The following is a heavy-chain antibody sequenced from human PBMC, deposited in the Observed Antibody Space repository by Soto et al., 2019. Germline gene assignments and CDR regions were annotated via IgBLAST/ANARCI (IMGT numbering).Heavy chain of an antibody. CDR2: ISSSSSYT. V-gene: IGHV3-11*06. J-gene: IGHJ6*02. CDR3: ARDDVSRGTIAAAGTSGYYYGMDV. Sequence: GGSLRLSCAASGFTFSDYYMSWIRQAPGKGLEWVSYISSSSSYTNYADSVKGRFTISRDNAKNSLYLQMNSLRAEDTAVYYCARDDVSRGTIAAAGTSGYYYGMDVWGQGTTVTVSS. CDR1: GFTFSDYY. D-gene: IGHD6-13*01.